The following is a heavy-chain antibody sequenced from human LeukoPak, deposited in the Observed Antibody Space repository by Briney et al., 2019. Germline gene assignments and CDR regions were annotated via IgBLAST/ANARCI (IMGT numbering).Heavy chain of an antibody. CDR3: AKDYDY. Sequence: GGSLRLSCAASGFTFSSYWMNWVRQAPGKGLEWVANIKHDGSEKCYVDSVKGRFTISRDNAKNSLYLQMNSLRADDTAVYYCAKDYDYWGQGTLVTVSS. CDR2: IKHDGSEK. V-gene: IGHV3-7*04. CDR1: GFTFSSYW. J-gene: IGHJ4*02.